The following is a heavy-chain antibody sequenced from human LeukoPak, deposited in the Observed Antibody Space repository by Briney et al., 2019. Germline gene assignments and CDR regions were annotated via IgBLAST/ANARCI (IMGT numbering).Heavy chain of an antibody. J-gene: IGHJ4*02. V-gene: IGHV1-2*02. Sequence: ASVKVSCKASGYTFTGYYMHWVRQAPGQGFEWMGWINPNSGDTNYAQKFQGRVTMTRDTSISTAHMELSRLRSDDTAVYYCASVNPRSSGSTACLFDYWGQGTLVTVSS. D-gene: IGHD2-2*01. CDR2: INPNSGDT. CDR3: ASVNPRSSGSTACLFDY. CDR1: GYTFTGYY.